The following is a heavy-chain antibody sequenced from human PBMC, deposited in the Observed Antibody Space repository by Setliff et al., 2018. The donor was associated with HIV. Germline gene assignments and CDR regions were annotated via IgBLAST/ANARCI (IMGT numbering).Heavy chain of an antibody. V-gene: IGHV4-4*08. CDR1: GGSMSRVY. D-gene: IGHD6-19*01. J-gene: IGHJ2*01. CDR2: VSASGTT. Sequence: PSETLSLTCSVSGGSMSRVYWTWIRQPPGKGLEWIGYVSASGTTKYNPSLQSRVTISGDSSKNQFSLRLSSVTAAVTAVYYCARRTAVAGHWNFDLWGRGTLVTVSS. CDR3: ARRTAVAGHWNFDL.